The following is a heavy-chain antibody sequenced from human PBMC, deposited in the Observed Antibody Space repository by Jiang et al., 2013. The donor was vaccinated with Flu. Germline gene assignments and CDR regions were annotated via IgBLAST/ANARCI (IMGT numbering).Heavy chain of an antibody. Sequence: GAEVKKPGESLRISCKGSGYSFTSYWISWVRQMPGKGLEWMGRIDPSDSYTNYSPSFQGHVTISADKSISTAYLQWSSLKASDTAMYYCATFYRDPTTYDSSGYYNDAFDIWGQGTMVTVSS. CDR3: ATFYRDPTTYDSSGYYNDAFDI. D-gene: IGHD3-22*01. J-gene: IGHJ3*02. CDR1: GYSFTSYW. V-gene: IGHV5-10-1*01. CDR2: IDPSDSYT.